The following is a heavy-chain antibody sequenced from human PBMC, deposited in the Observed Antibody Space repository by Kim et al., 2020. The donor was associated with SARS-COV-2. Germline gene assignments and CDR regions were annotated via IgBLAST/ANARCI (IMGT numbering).Heavy chain of an antibody. CDR2: IYYSGST. CDR3: ASSTIFGVVPRE. V-gene: IGHV4-39*07. D-gene: IGHD3-3*01. J-gene: IGHJ4*02. CDR1: GGSISSSSYY. Sequence: SETLSLTCTVSGGSISSSSYYWGWIRQPPGKGLEWIGSIYYSGSTYYNPSLKSRVTISVDTSKNQFSLKLSSVTAADTAVYYCASSTIFGVVPREWGQGTLVTVSS.